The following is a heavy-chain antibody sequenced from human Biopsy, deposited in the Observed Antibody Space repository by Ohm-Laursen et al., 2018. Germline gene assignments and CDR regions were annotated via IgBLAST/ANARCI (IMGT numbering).Heavy chain of an antibody. V-gene: IGHV4-34*01. CDR3: ASRLYGPNPIDY. D-gene: IGHD2-8*01. J-gene: IGHJ4*02. CDR1: SGSFSSNY. CDR2: IPHSGYT. Sequence: SDTLSLTWAVYSGSFSSNYWTWIRQPPGKGLEWIGEIPHSGYTNYNPSLKSRVTVSVDTSKNQFSLKLRSVTAADTAVYYCASRLYGPNPIDYWGQGTLVTVSS.